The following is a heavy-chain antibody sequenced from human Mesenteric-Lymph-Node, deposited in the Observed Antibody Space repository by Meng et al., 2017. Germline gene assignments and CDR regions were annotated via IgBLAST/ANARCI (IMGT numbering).Heavy chain of an antibody. D-gene: IGHD2-15*01. J-gene: IGHJ4*02. CDR1: GGTFSSYA. Sequence: ASVKVSCKASGGTFSSYAISWVRQATGQGLEWMAWMNPNSGNTVYAKKFQGRVIMTRNTSISTAYMEVSSLRPEDTAVYYCARAGYCSGGRCYPRDWGQGTLVTVSS. CDR2: MNPNSGNT. V-gene: IGHV1-8*02. CDR3: ARAGYCSGGRCYPRD.